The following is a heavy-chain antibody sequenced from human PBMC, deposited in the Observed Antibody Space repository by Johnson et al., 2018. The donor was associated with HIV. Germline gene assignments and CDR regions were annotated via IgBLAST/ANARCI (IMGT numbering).Heavy chain of an antibody. CDR3: AKEEEDAFDN. V-gene: IGHV3-30*02. Sequence: QVQLVESGGGVVQPGRSLRLSCAASGFTFSSYGMHWVRQAPGKGLEWVAFIRYDGSNKYYADSVKGRFTISRDNSKNTLYLQMNSLRAEDTAVYYCAKEEEDAFDNWGQGTRVTVSS. CDR1: GFTFSSYG. CDR2: IRYDGSNK. J-gene: IGHJ3*02.